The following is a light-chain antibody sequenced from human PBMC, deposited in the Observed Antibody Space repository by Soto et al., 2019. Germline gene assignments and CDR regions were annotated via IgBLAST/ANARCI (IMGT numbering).Light chain of an antibody. CDR1: QSVSSY. J-gene: IGKJ5*01. CDR3: QQRRNWVT. Sequence: EIVLTQSPATLSLSPGERATLSCRASQSVSSYLAWYQQKPGQAPRLLIYAASNRATGIPARFSGSGSGTDFTLTISSLEPEDFAVYYCQQRRNWVTFGQGTRLAIK. V-gene: IGKV3-11*01. CDR2: AAS.